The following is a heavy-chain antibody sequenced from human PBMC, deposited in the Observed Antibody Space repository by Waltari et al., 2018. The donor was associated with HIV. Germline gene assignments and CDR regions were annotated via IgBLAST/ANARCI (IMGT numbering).Heavy chain of an antibody. Sequence: QVQLQQWGAGLLKPSETLSLTCAVYGGSFSGYYWSWIRQPPGKGLEWIGEINHSGSTNYNPSLKRRVTISVDTSKNQFSLKLSSVTAADTAVYYCARASGRRYSSSWTVGMDVWGQGTTVTVSS. V-gene: IGHV4-34*01. D-gene: IGHD6-13*01. CDR1: GGSFSGYY. CDR3: ARASGRRYSSSWTVGMDV. J-gene: IGHJ6*02. CDR2: INHSGST.